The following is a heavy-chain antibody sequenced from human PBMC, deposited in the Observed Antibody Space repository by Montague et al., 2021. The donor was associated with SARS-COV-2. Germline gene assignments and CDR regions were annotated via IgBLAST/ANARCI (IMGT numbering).Heavy chain of an antibody. V-gene: IGHV4-59*12. D-gene: IGHD5-18*01. CDR2: MSATGSS. Sequence: SETLSLTCSISGGSMSTYYWNWIRQPPGRGLEWIGYMSATGSSNYNPSLKSRVTISLDTSQNQFSLRLTSVTAADTAVYYCSREGGYNYGYVSWGLGILVTVSS. CDR1: GGSMSTYY. CDR3: SREGGYNYGYVS. J-gene: IGHJ4*02.